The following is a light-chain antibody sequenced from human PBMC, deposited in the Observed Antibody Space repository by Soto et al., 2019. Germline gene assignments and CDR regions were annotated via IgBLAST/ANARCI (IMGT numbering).Light chain of an antibody. Sequence: EIVLTQSPATLSLSPGERATLSCRASQSVSSYLAWYQQKPDQAPRLLIYDASNRATGIPARFSGSGSGTDFTLTISSLEPEDFAVYYCQQRSNWPTFGPGTKVEIK. CDR1: QSVSSY. V-gene: IGKV3-11*01. J-gene: IGKJ1*01. CDR2: DAS. CDR3: QQRSNWPT.